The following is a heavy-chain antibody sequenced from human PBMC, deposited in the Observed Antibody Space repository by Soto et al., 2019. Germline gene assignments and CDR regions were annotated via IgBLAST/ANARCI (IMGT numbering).Heavy chain of an antibody. J-gene: IGHJ4*02. CDR1: GYTFTSYG. V-gene: IGHV1-18*04. Sequence: GASVKVSCKASGYTFTSYGISWVRQAPGQGLEWMGWISAYNGNTNYAQKLQGRVTMTTDTSTSTAYMELRSLRSDDTAVYYCARVRSHGSGTYYFDYWGQGTLVTVSS. CDR3: ARVRSHGSGTYYFDY. CDR2: ISAYNGNT. D-gene: IGHD3-10*01.